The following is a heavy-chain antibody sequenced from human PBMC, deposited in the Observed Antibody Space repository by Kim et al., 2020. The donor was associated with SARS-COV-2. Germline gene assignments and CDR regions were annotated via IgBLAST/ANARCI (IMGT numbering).Heavy chain of an antibody. J-gene: IGHJ5*02. CDR1: GDSVSSNSAA. D-gene: IGHD2-2*01. CDR2: TYYRSKWYN. V-gene: IGHV6-1*01. Sequence: SQTLSLTCAISGDSVSSNSAAWNWIRQSPSRGLEWLGRTYYRSKWYNDYAVSVKSRITINSDTSKNQFSLHLNSVTPEDTAVYYCARVKFEHQLHWFDPWGQGTLVTVSS. CDR3: ARVKFEHQLHWFDP.